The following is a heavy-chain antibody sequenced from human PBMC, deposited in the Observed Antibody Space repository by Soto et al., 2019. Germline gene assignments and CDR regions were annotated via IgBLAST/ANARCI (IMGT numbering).Heavy chain of an antibody. CDR2: IIPIFGTA. CDR3: ARTRDFWSGYYPDFDY. V-gene: IGHV1-69*13. J-gene: IGHJ4*02. CDR1: GGTFSSYA. D-gene: IGHD3-3*01. Sequence: SVKVSCKASGGTFSSYAISWVRQAPGQGLEWMGGIIPIFGTANYAQKFQGRVTITADESTSTAYMELSSLRSEDTAVYYCARTRDFWSGYYPDFDYWGQGTLVTVSS.